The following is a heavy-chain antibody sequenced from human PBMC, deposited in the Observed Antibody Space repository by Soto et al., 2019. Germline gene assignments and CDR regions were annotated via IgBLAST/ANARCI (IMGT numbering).Heavy chain of an antibody. J-gene: IGHJ6*02. CDR2: INPSGGST. CDR3: ARLTLWGMDV. V-gene: IGHV1-46*01. CDR1: GYTFTSYY. Sequence: ASVKVSCKASGYTFTSYYMHWVRQAPGQGLEWMGIINPSGGSTSYAQKFQGRVTMTRDTSTSTAYVELSSLRSEDTAVYYCARLTLWGMDVWGQGTTVTVSS.